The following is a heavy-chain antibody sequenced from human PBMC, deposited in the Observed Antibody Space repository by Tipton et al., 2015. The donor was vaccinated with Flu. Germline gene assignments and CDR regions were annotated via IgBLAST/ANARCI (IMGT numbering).Heavy chain of an antibody. CDR1: DYSISSGYY. CDR2: IYTNTNT. CDR3: ARGDYGDYDHEADSFDI. D-gene: IGHD4-17*01. J-gene: IGHJ3*02. V-gene: IGHV4-61*02. Sequence: GLVKPSETLSLICTVSDYSISSGYYWNWIRQPAGKGLEWIGRIYTNTNTNYKPSLKSRVTISIDKSKNQFSLKLRSVTVADTAIYYCARGDYGDYDHEADSFDIWGQGTLVTVSA.